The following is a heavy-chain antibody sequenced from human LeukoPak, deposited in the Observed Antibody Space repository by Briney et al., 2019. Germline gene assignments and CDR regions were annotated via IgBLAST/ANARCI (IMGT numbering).Heavy chain of an antibody. CDR1: GYTFTGYY. J-gene: IGHJ4*02. D-gene: IGHD2/OR15-2a*01. V-gene: IGHV1-2*02. CDR3: ARGTNSAPFNSHSEDSDY. CDR2: INPNSGGT. Sequence: GASVTVSCKASGYTFTGYYMHWVRQAPGQGLEWMGWINPNSGGTNYAQKFQGRVTMTRDTSISTAYMELSRLRSDDTAVYYCARGTNSAPFNSHSEDSDYWGQGTLVTVSS.